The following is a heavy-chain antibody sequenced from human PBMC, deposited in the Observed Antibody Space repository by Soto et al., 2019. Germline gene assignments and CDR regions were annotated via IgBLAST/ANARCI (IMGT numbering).Heavy chain of an antibody. CDR1: GLTFSSAD. V-gene: IGHV3-23*01. D-gene: IGHD2-15*01. CDR3: VTDWWNY. Sequence: EVQLLESGGGLVQPGGSLRLSCVVSGLTFSSADLSGVRQPPGKGLEWVSERGGSDLSTHYVDSVKGRFTISGESSKNTLDLQMKSLSAEDTAVYYCVTDWWNYWGQETLVTVSS. CDR2: RGGSDLST. J-gene: IGHJ4*02.